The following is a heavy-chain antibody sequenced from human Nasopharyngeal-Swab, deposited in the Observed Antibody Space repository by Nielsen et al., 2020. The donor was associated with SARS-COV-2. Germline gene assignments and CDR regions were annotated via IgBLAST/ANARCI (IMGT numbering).Heavy chain of an antibody. J-gene: IGHJ4*02. D-gene: IGHD6-19*01. V-gene: IGHV6-1*01. CDR1: GDSVSSNSAA. Sequence: SETLSLTCAISGDSVSSNSAAWHWIRQSASSGLEWLGRAYYRSTWYHDYAVFVQGRVTINPDTSKNLFSLQLNSVTPDDTAVYYCARGSHNSGWFWGRGTLVTVSS. CDR2: AYYRSTWYH. CDR3: ARGSHNSGWF.